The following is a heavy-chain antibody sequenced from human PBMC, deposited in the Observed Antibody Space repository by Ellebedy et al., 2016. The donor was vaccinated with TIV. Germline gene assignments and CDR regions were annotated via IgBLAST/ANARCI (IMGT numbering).Heavy chain of an antibody. Sequence: GESLKISCAASGFTFSNYAMSSLRQAPGKRLEWVSSFSGSVKTTYTADSVKGRFIVSRDSSRNTLYLQMNSLRAEDTALYYCAKATLGTCSGAKCYYFDYWGRGTPVTVSS. CDR3: AKATLGTCSGAKCYYFDY. V-gene: IGHV3-23*01. CDR2: FSGSVKTT. D-gene: IGHD2-15*01. CDR1: GFTFSNYA. J-gene: IGHJ4*02.